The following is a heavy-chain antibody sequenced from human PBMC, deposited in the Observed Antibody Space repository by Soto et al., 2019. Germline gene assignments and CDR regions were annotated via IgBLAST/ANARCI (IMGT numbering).Heavy chain of an antibody. CDR2: IYWDDDK. Sequence: QITLKEAVPPLVKPTQTLTLTCSFSGFSLITSGVGVGWIRQPPGKALEWLALIYWDDDKGYSTPLKSRLTITKDTSKNQVVLTMTNMDPADTATYYCAHTMAPRIFDYWGQGILVTVSS. CDR3: AHTMAPRIFDY. J-gene: IGHJ4*02. CDR1: GFSLITSGVG. V-gene: IGHV2-5*02.